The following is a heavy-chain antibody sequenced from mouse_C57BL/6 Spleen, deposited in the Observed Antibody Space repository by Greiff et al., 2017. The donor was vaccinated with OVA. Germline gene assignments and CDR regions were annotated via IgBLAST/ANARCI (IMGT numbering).Heavy chain of an antibody. CDR3: ATPLAEGAMDY. CDR1: GYSITSGYY. Sequence: EVQLKESGPGLVKPSQSLSLTCSVTGYSITSGYYWNWIRQFPGNKLEWMGYISYDGSNNYNPSLKNRISITRDTSKNQFFLKLNSVTTEDTATYYCATPLAEGAMDYWGQGTSVTVSS. D-gene: IGHD6-1*01. CDR2: ISYDGSN. V-gene: IGHV3-6*01. J-gene: IGHJ4*01.